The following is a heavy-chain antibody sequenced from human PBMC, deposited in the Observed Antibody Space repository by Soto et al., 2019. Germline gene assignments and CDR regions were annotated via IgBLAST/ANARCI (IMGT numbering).Heavy chain of an antibody. CDR2: ISYDGSLQ. CDR1: GFAFSSYG. J-gene: IGHJ4*02. CDR3: VSDRGYGHASGPYV. Sequence: QAQLVESGGGVVQPGRSLRLSCAASGFAFSSYGMHWVRQAPGTGLEWVAVISYDGSLQHYADSVKGRFTISRDNSKNMVVLQMSGVRAEDTSVYYWVSDRGYGHASGPYVWGQGTMVSVSS. V-gene: IGHV3-30*03. D-gene: IGHD5-18*01.